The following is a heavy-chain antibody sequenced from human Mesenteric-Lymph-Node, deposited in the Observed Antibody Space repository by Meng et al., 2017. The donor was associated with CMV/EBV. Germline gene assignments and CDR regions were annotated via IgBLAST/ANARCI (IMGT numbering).Heavy chain of an antibody. CDR1: ARSFSGYC. V-gene: IGHV4-34*01. CDR3: ARRESRVVVATLDY. Sequence: ALSARSFSGYCWSWIRQPPGKGLEWIGEIHPSGSPNSTPSLTGRVTISVDTSKNQFSLKLSSVTAADTAVYYCARRESRVVVATLDYWGQGTLVTVSS. D-gene: IGHD2-15*01. CDR2: IHPSGSP. J-gene: IGHJ4*02.